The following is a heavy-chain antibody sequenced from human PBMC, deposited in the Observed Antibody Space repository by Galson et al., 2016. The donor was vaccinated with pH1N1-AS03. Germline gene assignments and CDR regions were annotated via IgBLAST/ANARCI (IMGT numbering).Heavy chain of an antibody. CDR1: GYTFSNYY. V-gene: IGHV1-46*04. D-gene: IGHD3-3*01. CDR2: ISANGGTV. Sequence: SVKVSCKASGYTFSNYYVHRVRQAPGQGLEWMGIISANGGTVMYAKKMQGRVIMTRDRSTSTVYMELRSLRSEDSAVYYCATIFGRLNYAYWGQGTLVTVSS. J-gene: IGHJ4*02. CDR3: ATIFGRLNYAY.